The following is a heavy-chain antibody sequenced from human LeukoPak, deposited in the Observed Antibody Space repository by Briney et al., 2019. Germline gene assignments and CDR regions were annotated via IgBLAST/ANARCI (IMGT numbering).Heavy chain of an antibody. CDR1: GFTFSSYG. CDR3: AKLQTGGFDY. CDR2: ISYDGSNK. V-gene: IGHV3-30*18. J-gene: IGHJ4*02. Sequence: GGSLRLSCAASGFTFSSYGLTWVRQAPGKGLEWVAVISYDGSNKYYAASVKGRFTISRDNSKNTLYLQMNSLRAEDTAVYYCAKLQTGGFDYWGQGTLVTVSS. D-gene: IGHD7-27*01.